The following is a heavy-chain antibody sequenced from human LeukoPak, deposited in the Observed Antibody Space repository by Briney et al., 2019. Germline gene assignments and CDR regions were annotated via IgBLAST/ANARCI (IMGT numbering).Heavy chain of an antibody. Sequence: GGSLRLSCAASGFTFDDYGMSWVRHAPGKGLEWVSGINWNGGSTGYADSVKGRFTISRDNAKNSLYLQMNSLRAEDTAVYYCASAQWELPDYWGQGTLVTVSS. V-gene: IGHV3-20*04. CDR1: GFTFDDYG. CDR3: ASAQWELPDY. CDR2: INWNGGST. J-gene: IGHJ4*02. D-gene: IGHD1-26*01.